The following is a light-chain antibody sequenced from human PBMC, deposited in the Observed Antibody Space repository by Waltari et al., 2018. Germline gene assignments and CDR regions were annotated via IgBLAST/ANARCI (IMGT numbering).Light chain of an antibody. V-gene: IGLV2-14*01. CDR3: SSYTSSSTVL. CDR1: SSDVGGSNY. CDR2: EVN. Sequence: QSALTQPASVSGSPGQSITISCTGTSSDVGGSNYVSWYQQHPGKAPKVMSFEVNNRPAGVSYRSPGSKSGNTASLTIAGLQAEDEADYYCSSYTSSSTVLFGGGTKVTVL. J-gene: IGLJ2*01.